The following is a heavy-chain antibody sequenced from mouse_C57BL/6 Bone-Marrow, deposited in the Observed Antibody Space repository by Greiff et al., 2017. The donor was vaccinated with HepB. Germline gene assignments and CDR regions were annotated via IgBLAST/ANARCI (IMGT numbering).Heavy chain of an antibody. CDR3: AKRDYYGSSYYFDY. D-gene: IGHD1-1*01. Sequence: EVQLKESGPGLAKPSQSLSLTCSVTGYSITSDYWNWIRKFPGNKLEYMGYISYSGSTYYNPSLKSRISITRDTSKNQYYLQLNSVTTEETATYYCAKRDYYGSSYYFDYWGQGTTLTVSS. J-gene: IGHJ2*01. CDR2: ISYSGST. V-gene: IGHV3-8*01. CDR1: GYSITSDY.